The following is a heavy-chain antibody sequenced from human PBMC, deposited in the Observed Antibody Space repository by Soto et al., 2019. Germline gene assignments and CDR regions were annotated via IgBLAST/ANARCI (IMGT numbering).Heavy chain of an antibody. CDR1: GGSFSGYY. Sequence: SETLSLTCAVYGGSFSGYYWSWIRQPPGKGMEWIGEINHSGSTNYNPSLKSQVPISVDKSKNQFSLKQSSVTAADTAVYYCARDRRQLGIYAFDIWGQGTMVTVSS. CDR2: INHSGST. D-gene: IGHD7-27*01. J-gene: IGHJ3*02. CDR3: ARDRRQLGIYAFDI. V-gene: IGHV4-34*01.